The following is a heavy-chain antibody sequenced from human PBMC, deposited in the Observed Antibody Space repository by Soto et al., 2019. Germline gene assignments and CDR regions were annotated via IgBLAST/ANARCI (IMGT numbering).Heavy chain of an antibody. CDR2: IWYDGSNK. V-gene: IGHV3-33*01. Sequence: QVQLVESGGGVVQPGRSLRLSCAASGFTFSSYGMHWVRQAPGKGLEWVADIWYDGSNKYYADSVKGRFTISRDNSKNTLHLQMNSLRAYDTDVYYWARNPPITIFGEVSHYYYGMAVWGRGTTVTVAS. J-gene: IGHJ6*02. CDR1: GFTFSSYG. CDR3: ARNPPITIFGEVSHYYYGMAV. D-gene: IGHD3-3*01.